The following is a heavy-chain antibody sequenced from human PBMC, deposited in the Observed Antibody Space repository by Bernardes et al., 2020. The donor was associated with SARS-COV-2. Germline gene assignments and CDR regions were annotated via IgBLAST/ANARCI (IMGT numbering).Heavy chain of an antibody. D-gene: IGHD3-10*01. J-gene: IGHJ6*02. CDR1: GFTFSRYA. Sequence: GGSLRLSCAASGFTFSRYAFHWVRQAPGKRLEWVAAVSSDGSKEYYTDSVKGRFIVSRDNSKNTVSLQMNSLRGEDTAVYYCTKDNLISDSWIYYHHGMEVWGQGTTVTVSS. CDR2: VSSDGSKE. V-gene: IGHV3-30*18. CDR3: TKDNLISDSWIYYHHGMEV.